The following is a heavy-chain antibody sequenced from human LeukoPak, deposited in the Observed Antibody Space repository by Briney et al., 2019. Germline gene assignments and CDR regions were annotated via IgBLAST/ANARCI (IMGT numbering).Heavy chain of an antibody. Sequence: ASVKVSCKASGYTFTRYYMHWVRQAPGQGLEWMGWINPNSGGTNYAQKFQGRVTMTSDTSITTAYMELTSLRSDDTAVYYCARDLFYSVSGTYYNVGRVFNYWGQGTLVTVSS. CDR3: ARDLFYSVSGTYYNVGRVFNY. V-gene: IGHV1-2*02. CDR2: INPNSGGT. CDR1: GYTFTRYY. D-gene: IGHD3-10*01. J-gene: IGHJ4*02.